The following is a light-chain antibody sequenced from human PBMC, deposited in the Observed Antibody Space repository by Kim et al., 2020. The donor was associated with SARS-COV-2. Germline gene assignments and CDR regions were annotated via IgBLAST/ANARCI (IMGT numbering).Light chain of an antibody. V-gene: IGKV3-11*01. CDR3: QQGSNRPLT. CDR2: DAS. CDR1: HSINRH. J-gene: IGKJ1*01. Sequence: SPRERTAPSSRRGSHSINRHLAWYQQKLGQAPRLLIYDASSRATGIPARFSGSGSGTDFTLTITRLEPEDFAVYYCQQGSNRPLTFGEGTKVDIK.